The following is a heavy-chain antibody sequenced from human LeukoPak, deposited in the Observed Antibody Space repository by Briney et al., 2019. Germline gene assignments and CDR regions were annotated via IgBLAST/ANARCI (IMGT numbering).Heavy chain of an antibody. CDR2: INPNSGGT. V-gene: IGHV1-2*02. Sequence: ASVKVSCKASGYTFTDYYIHWVRQAPGQGLEWMGWINPNSGGTNSAQKFQGRVTMTRDTSISTAYMELSRLRSDDTAIYYCAKGFSLSEYYDSSGSDYWGQGTLVTASS. CDR1: GYTFTDYY. D-gene: IGHD3-22*01. J-gene: IGHJ4*02. CDR3: AKGFSLSEYYDSSGSDY.